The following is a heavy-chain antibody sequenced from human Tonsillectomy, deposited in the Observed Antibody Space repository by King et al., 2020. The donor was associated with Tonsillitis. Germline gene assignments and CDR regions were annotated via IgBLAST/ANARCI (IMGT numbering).Heavy chain of an antibody. J-gene: IGHJ4*02. Sequence: VQLVESGGGLVKPGGSLRLSCAASGFTFSSYSMNWVRQAPGEGLEWVSSISSSSIYIYYADSVKGRFTISRDNAKNSLYLQMNSLRAEDTAVYYCARDTYYDILTGNDYWGQGTLVTVSS. V-gene: IGHV3-21*01. CDR1: GFTFSSYS. CDR3: ARDTYYDILTGNDY. D-gene: IGHD3-9*01. CDR2: ISSSSIYI.